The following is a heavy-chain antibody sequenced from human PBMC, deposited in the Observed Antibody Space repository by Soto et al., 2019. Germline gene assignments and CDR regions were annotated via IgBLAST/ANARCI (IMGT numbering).Heavy chain of an antibody. CDR1: GGSFGSFV. CDR3: AREGVGGDWFGP. D-gene: IGHD3-16*01. CDR2: IIPLSGTT. Sequence: QVQLVQSGAEVKKPGSSVKVSCKASGGSFGSFVITWVRQAPGQGLEWVGGIIPLSGTTNYAQKFQGRLTITAAESTNTAYMELNSLRSDDTAVYDCAREGVGGDWFGPWGQGTPVTVSS. V-gene: IGHV1-69*01. J-gene: IGHJ5*02.